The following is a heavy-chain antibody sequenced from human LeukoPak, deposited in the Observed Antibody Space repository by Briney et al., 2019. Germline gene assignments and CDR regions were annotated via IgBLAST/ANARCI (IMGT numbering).Heavy chain of an antibody. CDR2: ITSSGTYI. J-gene: IGHJ4*02. CDR3: ARGGVYSSRGIDY. Sequence: PGGSLRLSYAASGFDFNNYNMNWVRQAPGKGLEWVSSITSSGTYIYYADSVKGRFTISRDNAKNSLYLQMNSLRAEDTAVYYCARGGVYSSRGIDYWGQGTLVTVSS. D-gene: IGHD6-13*01. V-gene: IGHV3-21*01. CDR1: GFDFNNYN.